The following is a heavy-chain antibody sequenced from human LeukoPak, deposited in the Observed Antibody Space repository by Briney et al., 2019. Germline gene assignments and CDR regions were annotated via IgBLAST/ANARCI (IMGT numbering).Heavy chain of an antibody. J-gene: IGHJ5*02. Sequence: HPGGSLRLSCAASGFTFSSYGMNWVRQAPGKGLVWVSRINSGGSSTSYADSVKGRFTISRDNAKNTLYLQMNSLRAEDTAVYYCARGGVVTSRGWFDPWGQGTLVTVSS. V-gene: IGHV3-74*01. CDR2: INSGGSST. CDR3: ARGGVVTSRGWFDP. D-gene: IGHD4-23*01. CDR1: GFTFSSYG.